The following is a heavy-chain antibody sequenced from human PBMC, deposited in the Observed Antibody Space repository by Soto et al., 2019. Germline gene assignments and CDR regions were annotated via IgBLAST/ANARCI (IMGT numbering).Heavy chain of an antibody. CDR3: SRDWTYNWV. V-gene: IGHV3-66*01. D-gene: IGHD1-1*01. Sequence: ELQLVASGGGLVQPGGSLRLSCAASGFTVSNNYVRWVRQAPGKGLEWVSLIFSNGDTRYADSVKGRFTISRDSSSNTLYLQINSLIVEDTAVDYCSRDWTYNWVGGQGIHVTVSS. CDR1: GFTVSNNY. J-gene: IGHJ4*02. CDR2: IFSNGDT.